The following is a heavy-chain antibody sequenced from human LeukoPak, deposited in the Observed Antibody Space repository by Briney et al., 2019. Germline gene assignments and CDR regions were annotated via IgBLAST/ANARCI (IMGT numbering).Heavy chain of an antibody. Sequence: GGSLRLSCAASGFTFSSYAMSWVRQAPGKGLEWVSAISGSGENTNYADSVKGRFTMSRDNSRNMQYLQMNSLRDEDTAKYYCAKTVSGSYSYQGGDYWGQGTLVTVSS. CDR1: GFTFSSYA. V-gene: IGHV3-23*01. CDR2: ISGSGENT. D-gene: IGHD3-16*02. CDR3: AKTVSGSYSYQGGDY. J-gene: IGHJ4*02.